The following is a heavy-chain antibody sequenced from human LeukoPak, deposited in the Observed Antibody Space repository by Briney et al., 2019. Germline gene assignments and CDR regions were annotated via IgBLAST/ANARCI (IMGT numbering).Heavy chain of an antibody. CDR3: ARGGYCSGGNCYSASFDP. CDR1: GGTFSTYS. CDR2: ISPILGVN. V-gene: IGHV1-69*04. J-gene: IGHJ5*02. Sequence: ASVKVSCKASGGTFSTYSITWVRQAPGQGLEWMGRISPILGVNYYALKFQGRLTISADKSMITAYMDLTNVTSEDTAVYYCARGGYCSGGNCYSASFDPWGQGTLVNAFS. D-gene: IGHD2-15*01.